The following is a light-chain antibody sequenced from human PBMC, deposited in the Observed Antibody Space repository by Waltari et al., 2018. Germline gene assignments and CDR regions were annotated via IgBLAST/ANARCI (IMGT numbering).Light chain of an antibody. CDR3: QQYNRWPPIT. CDR2: GAF. Sequence: VMTQSPATLSASPGERVTLSCRASQSISDNLAWYQQNPGHKAPRLLIYGAFTRASGIPARFTGSGSGTEFTLTISSLQSDDSAIYYCQQYNRWPPITFGQGTRLEIK. V-gene: IGKV3-15*01. J-gene: IGKJ5*01. CDR1: QSISDN.